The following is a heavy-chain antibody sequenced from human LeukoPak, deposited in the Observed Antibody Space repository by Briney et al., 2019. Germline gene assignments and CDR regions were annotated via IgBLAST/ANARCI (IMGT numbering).Heavy chain of an antibody. CDR3: ARGITMVRGVYNWFDP. CDR1: GGSFSGYY. D-gene: IGHD3-10*01. V-gene: IGHV4-34*01. Sequence: SETLSLTCAVYGGSFSGYYWSWIRQPPGKGLEWIGEINHSGSTNYNPSLKSRVTISVDTSKNQFSLKLSSVTAADTAVYYCARGITMVRGVYNWFDPWGQGTLVTVPS. J-gene: IGHJ5*02. CDR2: INHSGST.